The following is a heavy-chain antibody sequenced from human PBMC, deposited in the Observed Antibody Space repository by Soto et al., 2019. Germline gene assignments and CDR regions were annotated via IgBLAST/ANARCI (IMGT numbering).Heavy chain of an antibody. V-gene: IGHV1-8*01. D-gene: IGHD2-15*01. CDR2: MNPNSGNT. J-gene: IGHJ5*02. CDR1: GYTFTSYD. Sequence: QVQLVQSGAEVKKPGASVKVSCKASGYTFTSYDINWVRQATGQGLEWMGWMNPNSGNTGYARKFQGRVTMTRNTSISTAYMELSSLRSEDTAVYYCARRYCSGGSCYSTNWFDPWGQGTLVTVSS. CDR3: ARRYCSGGSCYSTNWFDP.